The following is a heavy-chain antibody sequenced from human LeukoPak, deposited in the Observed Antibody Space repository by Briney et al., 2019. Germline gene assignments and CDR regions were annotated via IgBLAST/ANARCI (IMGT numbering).Heavy chain of an antibody. D-gene: IGHD6-19*01. Sequence: PGGSLRLSCAASGFTFSSYGMHWVRQAPGKGLEWVAVIWYDGSNKYYADSVKGRFTISRDNSKNTLYLQMNSLRAEDTAVYYCARDRYEYSSGWYLGDYWGQGTLVTVSS. CDR1: GFTFSSYG. CDR2: IWYDGSNK. V-gene: IGHV3-33*01. CDR3: ARDRYEYSSGWYLGDY. J-gene: IGHJ4*02.